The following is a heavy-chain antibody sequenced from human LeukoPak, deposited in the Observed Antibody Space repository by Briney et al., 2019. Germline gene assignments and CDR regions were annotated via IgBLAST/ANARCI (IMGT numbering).Heavy chain of an antibody. CDR2: IKYDGSEQ. D-gene: IGHD3-10*01. V-gene: IGHV3-7*03. Sequence: GGSLRLSCTSSGYIFSSHWMNWVRQAPGKGPEWVANIKYDGSEQYYVDSVKGRFSISRDNTKNLLYLQMNSLRVEDTAVYYCARDYGWSFANWGQGTLVTVSS. CDR1: GYIFSSHW. CDR3: ARDYGWSFAN. J-gene: IGHJ4*02.